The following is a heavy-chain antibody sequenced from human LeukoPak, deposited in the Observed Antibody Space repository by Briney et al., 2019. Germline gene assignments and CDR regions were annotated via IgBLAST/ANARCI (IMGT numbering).Heavy chain of an antibody. D-gene: IGHD2-21*02. CDR1: GFTFSNYG. CDR3: ARGPCGDDCFSYWYFDL. Sequence: GRSLRLSCVASGFTFSNYGMHWVRQAPGKGLEWVAVIWHDGTNKYYVDSVKGRFTISRDNYKNTLYLQMDGLRVEDTAVYYCARGPCGDDCFSYWYFDLWGRGTLVTVSS. V-gene: IGHV3-33*01. J-gene: IGHJ2*01. CDR2: IWHDGTNK.